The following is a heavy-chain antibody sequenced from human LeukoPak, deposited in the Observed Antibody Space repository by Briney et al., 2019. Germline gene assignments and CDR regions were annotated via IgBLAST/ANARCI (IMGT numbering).Heavy chain of an antibody. CDR3: ARDLPPYIAAAGTNWFDP. CDR2: INWNGGST. Sequence: PGGSLGLSCAASGFTFDDYGMSWVRQAPGKGLEWVSGINWNGGSTGYADSVKGRFTISRDNAKNSLYLQMNSLRAEDTALYHCARDLPPYIAAAGTNWFDPWGQGTLVTVSS. J-gene: IGHJ5*02. V-gene: IGHV3-20*01. D-gene: IGHD6-13*01. CDR1: GFTFDDYG.